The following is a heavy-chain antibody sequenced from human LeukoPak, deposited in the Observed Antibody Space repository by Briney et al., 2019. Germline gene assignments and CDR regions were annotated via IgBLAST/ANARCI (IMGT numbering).Heavy chain of an antibody. CDR3: AREEPGMALH. Sequence: SETLSLTCTVSGYSIRSGYYWGWIRQPPGKGLEWIGSMYHSGSTYYNPSLRSRVIISVDTSKNQFSLKLSSVTAADTAVYYCAREEPGMALHWGQGTLVTVSS. V-gene: IGHV4-38-2*02. D-gene: IGHD6-13*01. J-gene: IGHJ4*02. CDR2: MYHSGST. CDR1: GYSIRSGYY.